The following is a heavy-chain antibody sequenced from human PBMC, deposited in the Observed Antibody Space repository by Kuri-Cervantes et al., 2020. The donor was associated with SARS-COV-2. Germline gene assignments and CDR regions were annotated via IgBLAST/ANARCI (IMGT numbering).Heavy chain of an antibody. V-gene: IGHV3-7*01. CDR2: IKQDGSEK. CDR1: GFTFSSYR. CDR3: ARGGGRYSYYFY. Sequence: GGSLRLSCAASGFTFSSYRMSRVRQAPGKGLEWVANIKQDGSEKYYVDSVKGRFTISRDNAKNSLYLQMNSLRAEDTAVYYCARGGGRYSYYFYWGQGTLVTVSS. D-gene: IGHD5-18*01. J-gene: IGHJ4*02.